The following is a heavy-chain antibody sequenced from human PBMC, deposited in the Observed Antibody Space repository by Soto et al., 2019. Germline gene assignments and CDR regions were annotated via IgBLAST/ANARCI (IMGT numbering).Heavy chain of an antibody. CDR2: IYPGDSDT. Sequence: PGESLKISCKGSGYSFTSYWIGWVRQMPGKGLEWMGIIYPGDSDTRYSPSFQGQVTISADKSISTAYLQWSSLKASDTAMYYCARLGLTDYYDSSGYYFYFDYWGQGTLVTVSS. D-gene: IGHD3-22*01. CDR1: GYSFTSYW. J-gene: IGHJ4*02. CDR3: ARLGLTDYYDSSGYYFYFDY. V-gene: IGHV5-51*01.